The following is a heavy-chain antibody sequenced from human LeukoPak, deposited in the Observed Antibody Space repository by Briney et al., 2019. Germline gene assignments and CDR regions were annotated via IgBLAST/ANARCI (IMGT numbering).Heavy chain of an antibody. D-gene: IGHD4-23*01. CDR1: GGSFSGYY. Sequence: SETLSLTCAVYGGSFSGYYWSWIRQPPGKGLEWIGEINHSGSTDYNPSLKSRVTISVDTSKNQFSLKLSSVTAADTAVYYCAGGPSHETMVVTPGSLYYYYMDVWGKGTTVTVSS. CDR3: AGGPSHETMVVTPGSLYYYYMDV. J-gene: IGHJ6*03. CDR2: INHSGST. V-gene: IGHV4-34*01.